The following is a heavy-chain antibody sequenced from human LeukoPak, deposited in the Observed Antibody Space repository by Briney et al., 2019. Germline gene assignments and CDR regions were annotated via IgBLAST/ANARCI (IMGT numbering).Heavy chain of an antibody. CDR2: IYYSGST. CDR1: GGSISSGGYY. Sequence: SQTLSLTCTVSGGSISSGGYYWSWIRQHPGKGLEWIGYIYYSGSTYYNPSLKSRVTISVDTSKKHFSLKLSSVTAADTAVYYCARTPDNHYYYMDVWGKGTTVTVSS. D-gene: IGHD3-22*01. CDR3: ARTPDNHYYYMDV. V-gene: IGHV4-31*03. J-gene: IGHJ6*03.